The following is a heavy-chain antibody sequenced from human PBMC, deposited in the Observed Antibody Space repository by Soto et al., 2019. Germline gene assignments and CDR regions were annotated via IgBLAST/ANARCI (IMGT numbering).Heavy chain of an antibody. J-gene: IGHJ4*02. CDR1: GYSFTDYD. CDR3: ATWVDYGDFEGFDF. CDR2: VDPNGGGS. Sequence: ASVKVSCKTSGYSFTDYDIHWVRQAAGQGLEWMGWVDPNGGGSNSAQKFQGSVTMTWDTSITTAYLDLTRLTTNDTATYFCATWVDYGDFEGFDFWGQGTLVTVSS. V-gene: IGHV1-2*04. D-gene: IGHD4-17*01.